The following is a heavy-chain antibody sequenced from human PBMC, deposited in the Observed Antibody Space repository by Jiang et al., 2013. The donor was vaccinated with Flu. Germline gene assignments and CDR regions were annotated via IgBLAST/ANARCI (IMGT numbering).Heavy chain of an antibody. J-gene: IGHJ4*02. CDR2: IFGDDDK. CDR3: AHLSSSPEPETIFDY. Sequence: KPTQTLTVTCAFSGFSLTTSGVGVAWIRQPPGKALEWLALIFGDDDKRYNPSLKSRLTITKDTSKNQVVLTMTNMDPVDTATYYCAHLSSSPEPETIFDYWGQGTLVTVSS. D-gene: IGHD6-6*01. CDR1: GFSLTTSGVG. V-gene: IGHV2-5*02.